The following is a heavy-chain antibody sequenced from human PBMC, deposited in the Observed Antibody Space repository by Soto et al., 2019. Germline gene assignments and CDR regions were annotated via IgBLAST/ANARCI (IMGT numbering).Heavy chain of an antibody. J-gene: IGHJ5*02. V-gene: IGHV4-59*01. Sequence: SETLSLTCSVSGGSMSNNYWSWIRQPPGKGLEWIGYIYYSGTTNYNPSLKSRVTISEDTSKNQFSLELNSVTAADTAVYYCARGPARSGYYTWFDPSGQGVLVTVSS. CDR3: ARGPARSGYYTWFDP. D-gene: IGHD3-3*01. CDR1: GGSMSNNY. CDR2: IYYSGTT.